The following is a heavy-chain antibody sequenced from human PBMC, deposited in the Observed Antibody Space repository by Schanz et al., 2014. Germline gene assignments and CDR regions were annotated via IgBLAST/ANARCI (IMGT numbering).Heavy chain of an antibody. CDR3: AKEESPPSLVDY. CDR2: VNTDGGGK. CDR1: GFTFSNYW. J-gene: IGHJ4*02. Sequence: EVQLVESGGGLVQPGGSLRLSCAASGFTFSNYWMSWVRQAPGKGLEWVASVNTDGGGKFYVDSVKGRFTIFRDNAKDSLYLQMNSLRAEDTAVYYCAKEESPPSLVDYWGQGTLVTVSS. V-gene: IGHV3-7*01.